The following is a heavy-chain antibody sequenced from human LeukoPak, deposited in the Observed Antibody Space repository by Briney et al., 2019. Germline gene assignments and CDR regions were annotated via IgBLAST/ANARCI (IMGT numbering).Heavy chain of an antibody. D-gene: IGHD4-23*01. Sequence: GASVKVSCKASGYTFTSYDINWVRQATGQGLEWMGYMNPNSGDIGYAQKFQGRATMTWNTSINTAYMELSSLRSGDTAVYYCARGDSDYGGTDFWGQGTLVTVSS. CDR2: MNPNSGDI. CDR1: GYTFTSYD. CDR3: ARGDSDYGGTDF. J-gene: IGHJ4*02. V-gene: IGHV1-8*01.